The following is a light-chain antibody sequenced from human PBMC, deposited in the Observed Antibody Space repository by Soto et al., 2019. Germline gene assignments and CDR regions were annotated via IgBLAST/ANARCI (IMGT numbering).Light chain of an antibody. V-gene: IGLV2-14*01. Sequence: QSALTQPASVTGSPGQSITISCTGTSSDVGGYNRVSWYQQYPGTAPKLTIYEVTNRPSGVSDRFSGSKSGNTASLTISGLQPDDEAEYYCSSYTVSNSWVFGGGTKLTVL. CDR1: SSDVGGYNR. CDR3: SSYTVSNSWV. CDR2: EVT. J-gene: IGLJ3*02.